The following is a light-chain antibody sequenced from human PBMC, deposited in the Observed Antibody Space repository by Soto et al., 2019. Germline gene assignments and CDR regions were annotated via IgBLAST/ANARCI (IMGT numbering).Light chain of an antibody. CDR1: QSIDNW. J-gene: IGKJ2*02. CDR2: RAS. Sequence: DIQMTQSPSTLSASVGDRVTITCRASQSIDNWLAWYQQKPGKAPKLLIYRASTLESGVPSRFSGSGSGTEFTLTISSLQPDDFATFYCQQYNGYSRTFGQGTKLEIK. V-gene: IGKV1-5*03. CDR3: QQYNGYSRT.